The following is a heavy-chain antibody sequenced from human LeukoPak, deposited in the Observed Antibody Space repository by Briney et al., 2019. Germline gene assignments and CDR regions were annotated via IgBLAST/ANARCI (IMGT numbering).Heavy chain of an antibody. D-gene: IGHD2-15*01. Sequence: GESLKISCKGSGYSFTSYWNGWVRQMPGKGLEWMGIIYPGDSDTRYSPSFQGQVTISADKSTSTVYLQWSSLKASDTAMYYCARQGYCDTSACYGFDLWGQGTLVTVSS. CDR1: GYSFTSYW. V-gene: IGHV5-51*01. CDR2: IYPGDSDT. CDR3: ARQGYCDTSACYGFDL. J-gene: IGHJ4*02.